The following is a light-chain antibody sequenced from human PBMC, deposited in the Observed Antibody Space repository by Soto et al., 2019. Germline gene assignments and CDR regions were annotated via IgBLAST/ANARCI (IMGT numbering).Light chain of an antibody. J-gene: IGKJ2*01. CDR2: GAS. Sequence: EIVLTQSPGTLSLSPGEGATLSCRASQTVSSTYLAWYQQKPGRAPRLLIHGASTRAAVIPARFSASGSGTHFTLTINGLESEDFAVYFCQQFGTSPYTFGQGTKVEIK. CDR1: QTVSSTY. V-gene: IGKV3-20*01. CDR3: QQFGTSPYT.